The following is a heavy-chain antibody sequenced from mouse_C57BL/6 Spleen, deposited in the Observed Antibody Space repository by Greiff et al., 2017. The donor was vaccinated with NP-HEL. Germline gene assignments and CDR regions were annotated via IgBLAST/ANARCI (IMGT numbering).Heavy chain of an antibody. CDR2: INPNNGGT. V-gene: IGHV1-22*01. D-gene: IGHD1-1*01. CDR3: ARWLVYYGTFDY. Sequence: EVQLQQSGPELVKPGASVKMSCKASGYTFTDYNMHWVKQSHGKSLEWIGYINPNNGGTSYNQKFKGKATLTVNKSSSTAYMELRSLTSEDSAVYYCARWLVYYGTFDYWGQGTTLTVSS. CDR1: GYTFTDYN. J-gene: IGHJ2*01.